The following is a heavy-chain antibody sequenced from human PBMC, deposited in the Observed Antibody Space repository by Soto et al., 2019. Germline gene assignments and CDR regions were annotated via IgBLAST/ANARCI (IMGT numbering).Heavy chain of an antibody. J-gene: IGHJ6*02. D-gene: IGHD3-9*01. CDR3: ARAPPGERYFDSDWVYYYGMDV. CDR2: IIPIFGTA. V-gene: IGHV1-69*13. Sequence: VASVKVSCKASGYTFSNYDINWVRQAPGQGLEWMGGIIPIFGTANYAQKFQGRVTITADESTSTAYMELSSLRSEDTAVYYCARAPPGERYFDSDWVYYYGMDVWGQGTTVTVSS. CDR1: GYTFSNYD.